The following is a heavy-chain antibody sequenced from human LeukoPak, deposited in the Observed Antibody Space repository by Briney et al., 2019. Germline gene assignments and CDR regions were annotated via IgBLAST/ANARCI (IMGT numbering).Heavy chain of an antibody. CDR3: ARDEVRYSSWFDP. D-gene: IGHD6-13*01. Sequence: PGGSLRLSCAASGFTFSSYSMNWVRQAPGKGLEWVSSISSSSSFIYYADSVKGRFTISRDNAKNSLYLQMNSLRAEDTAVYYCARDEVRYSSWFDPWGQGTLVTVSS. CDR2: ISSSSSFI. J-gene: IGHJ5*02. CDR1: GFTFSSYS. V-gene: IGHV3-21*01.